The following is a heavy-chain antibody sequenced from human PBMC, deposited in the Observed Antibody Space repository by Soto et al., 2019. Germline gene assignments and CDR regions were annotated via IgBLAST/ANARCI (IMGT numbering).Heavy chain of an antibody. CDR2: INHSGST. D-gene: IGHD2-8*02. J-gene: IGHJ4*02. CDR3: ARDKITGLFDY. Sequence: QVQLQQWGAGLLKPSETLSLTCAVYGGSFSGYYWTWIRQPPGPGLEWIGEINHSGSTNYNPSLKSRVTISVDTSKNQFSLKLTSVTAADTAVYYCARDKITGLFDYWVPGTLVTVSS. V-gene: IGHV4-34*01. CDR1: GGSFSGYY.